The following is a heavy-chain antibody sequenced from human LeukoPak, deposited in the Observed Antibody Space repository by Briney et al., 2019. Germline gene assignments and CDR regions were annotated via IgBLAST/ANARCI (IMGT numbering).Heavy chain of an antibody. CDR2: MNSNSSNT. D-gene: IGHD1-26*01. CDR1: GYTFTSYD. V-gene: IGHV1-8*01. CDR3: ARVDSGSYPYYYYYMDV. J-gene: IGHJ6*03. Sequence: GASVTVSCKASGYTFTSYDINWVRQATGQGLEWMGWMNSNSSNTGYAQKFQGRVNMTRNTSISTAYMELSSLRSEDTAVYYCARVDSGSYPYYYYYMDVWGKGTTVTVSS.